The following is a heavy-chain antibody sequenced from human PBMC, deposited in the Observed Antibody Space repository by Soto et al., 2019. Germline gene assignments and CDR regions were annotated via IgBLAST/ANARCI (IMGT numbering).Heavy chain of an antibody. V-gene: IGHV4-59*01. Sequence: SETLSLTCPVSGCSMSRYYWTWIRQPPGKGLEWIGNIHYTGSTNYNPSLKSRVTILLGTSTSQFSLKVSSVTAADTAVYYCARDLTISSTDGPLDPWGHGTLVTVSS. D-gene: IGHD1-1*01. CDR1: GCSMSRYY. CDR2: IHYTGST. J-gene: IGHJ5*02. CDR3: ARDLTISSTDGPLDP.